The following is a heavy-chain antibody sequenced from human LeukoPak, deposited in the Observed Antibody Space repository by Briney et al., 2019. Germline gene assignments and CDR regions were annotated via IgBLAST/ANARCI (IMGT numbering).Heavy chain of an antibody. V-gene: IGHV1-18*01. J-gene: IGHJ4*02. CDR2: ISAYNGNT. D-gene: IGHD3-16*02. CDR3: ARFLDDYVWGSYRYFDY. CDR1: GYTFTSYG. Sequence: GASVKVSCKASGYTFTSYGICWVRQAPGQGLEWMGWISAYNGNTNYAQKLQGRVTMTTDTSTSTAYMELRSLRSDDTAVYYCARFLDDYVWGSYRYFDYWGQGTLVTVSS.